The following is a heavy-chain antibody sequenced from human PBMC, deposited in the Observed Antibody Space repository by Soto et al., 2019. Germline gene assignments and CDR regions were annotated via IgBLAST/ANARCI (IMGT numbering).Heavy chain of an antibody. CDR3: ARGYCSSTSCYYYYYGMDV. J-gene: IGHJ6*02. Sequence: ASVKVSCKASGYTFTSYDINWVRQATGQGLEWMGWMNPNSGNTVYAQKFQGRVTMTRNTSISTAYMELSSLRSEDTAVYYCARGYCSSTSCYYYYYGMDVWGQGTTVTVSS. V-gene: IGHV1-8*01. D-gene: IGHD2-2*01. CDR1: GYTFTSYD. CDR2: MNPNSGNT.